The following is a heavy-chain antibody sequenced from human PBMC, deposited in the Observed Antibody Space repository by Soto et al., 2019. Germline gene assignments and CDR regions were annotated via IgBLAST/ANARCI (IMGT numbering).Heavy chain of an antibody. CDR3: AKDKDWSGVYGMDV. D-gene: IGHD3-3*01. V-gene: IGHV3-23*01. CDR2: INGGSTT. CDR1: GFSFSSYA. J-gene: IGHJ6*02. Sequence: EVQLLESGGGLVQPGGSLRLSCAASGFSFSSYAMNWVRQAPGKGLEWVTTINGGSTTYYADSVKGRFTISRDNSKNTLYLQTNGLRAEDTAVYYCAKDKDWSGVYGMDVRDQGTTVTVSS.